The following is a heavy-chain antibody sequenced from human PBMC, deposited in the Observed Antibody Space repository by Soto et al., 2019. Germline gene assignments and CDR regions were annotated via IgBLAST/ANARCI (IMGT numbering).Heavy chain of an antibody. CDR2: ISAYNGNT. CDR3: AEDIFGGGFGESNWLDP. Sequence: ASVKVSCKASGYTFTSYGISWVRQAPGQGLEWMGWISAYNGNTNYAQKFQGRVTMTTDTSTSTAYMELRSLRSDDTAVYYCAEDIFGGGFGESNWLDPWGQGTLVTVSS. V-gene: IGHV1-18*01. CDR1: GYTFTSYG. D-gene: IGHD3-10*01. J-gene: IGHJ5*02.